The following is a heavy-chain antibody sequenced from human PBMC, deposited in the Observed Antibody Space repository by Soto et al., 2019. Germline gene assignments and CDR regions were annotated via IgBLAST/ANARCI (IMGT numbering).Heavy chain of an antibody. Sequence: SETLSLTCTVSGGSISSSSYYWAWIRQPPGKGLEWIGSIYYSGSTYYNPSLKSRVTISVDTAKNQFSLKLRSVTAADTAVYYCARQSPPDYYDSGGYYYVPPYFDYWGQGTLVTVSS. CDR2: IYYSGST. CDR3: ARQSPPDYYDSGGYYYVPPYFDY. V-gene: IGHV4-39*01. CDR1: GGSISSSSYY. D-gene: IGHD3-22*01. J-gene: IGHJ4*02.